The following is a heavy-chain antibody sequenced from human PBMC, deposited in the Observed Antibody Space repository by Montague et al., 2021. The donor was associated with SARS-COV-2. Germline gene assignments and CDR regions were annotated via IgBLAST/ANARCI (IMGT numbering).Heavy chain of an antibody. CDR3: ARSYGTTVVTRAFDY. D-gene: IGHD4-23*01. J-gene: IGHJ4*02. CDR2: IDWDDDK. CDR1: GFSLSTSGMC. V-gene: IGHV2-70*01. Sequence: PALVKPTQTLTLTYTFSGFSLSTSGMCVSWIRQPPGKALEWLTLIDWDDDKYYSTSPKTRLTISKDTSKNQVVLTMTNMDPVDTATYYCARSYGTTVVTRAFDYWGQGTLVTVSS.